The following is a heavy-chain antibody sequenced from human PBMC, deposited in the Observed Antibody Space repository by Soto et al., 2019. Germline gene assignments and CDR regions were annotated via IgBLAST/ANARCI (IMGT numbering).Heavy chain of an antibody. Sequence: HPVGSLRLSCAASGFSFSSYEMDWVRQAPGKGLEWVAYISSSGTILYGDSVKGRFTISRDNADNSLYLQMNSLIAEDTAIYYCTKEKSVMYSGYDAFDVWGRGTMVTVSS. CDR2: ISSSGTI. CDR3: TKEKSVMYSGYDAFDV. J-gene: IGHJ3*01. CDR1: GFSFSSYE. D-gene: IGHD5-12*01. V-gene: IGHV3-48*03.